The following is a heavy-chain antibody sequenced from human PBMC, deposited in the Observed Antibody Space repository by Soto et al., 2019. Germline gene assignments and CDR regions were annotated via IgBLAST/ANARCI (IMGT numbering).Heavy chain of an antibody. Sequence: QVQLVESGGGVVQPGRSLRLSCAASGFTFSSYAMHWVRQAPGKGLEWVAVISYDGSNKYYADSVKGRFTISRDNSKNTLYLQMNSLRAEDTAVYYCARAITVLGPAAHNWFGPWGQGSLVTVSS. CDR3: ARAITVLGPAAHNWFGP. J-gene: IGHJ5*02. CDR1: GFTFSSYA. D-gene: IGHD2-2*01. CDR2: ISYDGSNK. V-gene: IGHV3-30-3*01.